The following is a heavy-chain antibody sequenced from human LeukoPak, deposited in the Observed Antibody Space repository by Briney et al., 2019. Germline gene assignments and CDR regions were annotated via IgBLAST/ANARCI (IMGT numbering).Heavy chain of an antibody. CDR1: GFTFSDYY. Sequence: GGSLRLSCAASGFTFSDYYMSWIRQAPGKGLESVSYISSSGSTIYYADSVKGRFTISRDNAKNSLYLQMNSLRAEDTAVYYCAREDYYDSSGYEGAAFDIWGQGTMVTISS. V-gene: IGHV3-11*04. CDR2: ISSSGSTI. CDR3: AREDYYDSSGYEGAAFDI. D-gene: IGHD3-22*01. J-gene: IGHJ3*02.